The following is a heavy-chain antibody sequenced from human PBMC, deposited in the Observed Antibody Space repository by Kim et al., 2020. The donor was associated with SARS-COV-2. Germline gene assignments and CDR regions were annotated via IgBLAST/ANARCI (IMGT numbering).Heavy chain of an antibody. CDR2: INHSGST. CDR1: GGSFSGYY. Sequence: SETLSLTCAVYGGSFSGYYWSWIRQPPGKGLEWIGEINHSGSTNYNPSLKSRVTISVDTSKNQFSLKLSSVTAADTAVYYCARGSSAMVTGVVSNRPTDFDYWGQGTLVTVSS. CDR3: ARGSSAMVTGVVSNRPTDFDY. D-gene: IGHD5-18*01. J-gene: IGHJ4*02. V-gene: IGHV4-34*01.